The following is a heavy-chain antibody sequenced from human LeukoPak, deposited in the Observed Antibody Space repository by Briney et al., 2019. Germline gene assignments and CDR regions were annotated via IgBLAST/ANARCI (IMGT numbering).Heavy chain of an antibody. CDR1: GLTFSSYA. Sequence: GGSLRLSCAASGLTFSSYAMHWVRQAPGKGLEWVALISYDGSNKYYADSVKGRFTISRDNSKNTLYLQMNSLRAEDTAVYYCARDGGSSSWYPDYFDYWGQGTLVTVSS. V-gene: IGHV3-30*04. CDR3: ARDGGSSSWYPDYFDY. CDR2: ISYDGSNK. J-gene: IGHJ4*02. D-gene: IGHD6-13*01.